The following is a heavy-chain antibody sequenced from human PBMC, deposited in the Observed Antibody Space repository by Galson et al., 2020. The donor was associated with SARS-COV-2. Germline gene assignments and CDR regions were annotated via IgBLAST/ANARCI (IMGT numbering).Heavy chain of an antibody. CDR1: GDSITSYY. CDR2: IYYTGAT. Sequence: SETLSLTCAVSGDSITSYYWSWIRQPPGKGLEWIGYIYYTGATSYNPSLKSRVTISIDTSKKQLSLKLTSVTAADTAVYYCAREWSAFDYWGQGTLVTVSS. CDR3: AREWSAFDY. V-gene: IGHV4-59*01. J-gene: IGHJ4*02. D-gene: IGHD2-8*01.